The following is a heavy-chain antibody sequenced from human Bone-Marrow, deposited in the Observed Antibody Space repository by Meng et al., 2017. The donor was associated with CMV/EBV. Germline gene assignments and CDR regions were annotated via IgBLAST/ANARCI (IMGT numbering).Heavy chain of an antibody. J-gene: IGHJ6*02. D-gene: IGHD3-10*01. CDR2: ISWNSGSI. Sequence: GGSLRLSCAASGFTFDDYAMHWVRQAPGKGLEWVSGISWNSGSIGYADSVKGRFTISRDNAKNSLYLQMNSLRAEDTALYYCAKDGSGSYYNVSRYYYYGMDVWGQGTTVTFSS. CDR3: AKDGSGSYYNVSRYYYYGMDV. V-gene: IGHV3-9*01. CDR1: GFTFDDYA.